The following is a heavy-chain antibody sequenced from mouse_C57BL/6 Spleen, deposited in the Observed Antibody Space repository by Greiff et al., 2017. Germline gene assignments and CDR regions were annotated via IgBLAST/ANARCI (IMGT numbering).Heavy chain of an antibody. D-gene: IGHD2-2*01. CDR3: AREALYYGYDGDFDY. Sequence: VQLKESGPGLVKPSQSLSLTCSVTGYSITSGYYWNWIRQFPGNKLEWMGYISYDGSNNYNPSLKNRISITRDPSKNQFFLKLNSVTTEDTATYYCAREALYYGYDGDFDYWGQGTTLTVSS. CDR1: GYSITSGYY. V-gene: IGHV3-6*01. CDR2: ISYDGSN. J-gene: IGHJ2*01.